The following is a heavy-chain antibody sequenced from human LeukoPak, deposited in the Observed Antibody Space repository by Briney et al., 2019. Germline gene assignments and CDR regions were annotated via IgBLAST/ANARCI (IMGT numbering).Heavy chain of an antibody. Sequence: GASVKVSCQTSGYSFTGYYIHWVRHAPGQGLELVGWMNPHSAVTNSSQKFQGRVTMNRDTSITTAYMELRRLTSDDTAVYYCAKVGGGRNNWLDPWGQGTLVTVSS. CDR2: MNPHSAVT. J-gene: IGHJ5*02. CDR3: AKVGGGRNNWLDP. CDR1: GYSFTGYY. V-gene: IGHV1-2*02. D-gene: IGHD4-23*01.